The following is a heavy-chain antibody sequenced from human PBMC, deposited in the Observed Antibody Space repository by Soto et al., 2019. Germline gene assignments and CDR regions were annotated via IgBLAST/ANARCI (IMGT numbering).Heavy chain of an antibody. CDR2: IYSGGST. J-gene: IGHJ4*02. CDR1: GFTVSSNY. CDR3: ARDGGSSGWYLDY. Sequence: GGSLRLSCAASGFTVSSNYMSWVRQAPGKGLEWVSVIYSGGSTYYADPVKGRFTISRDNSKNTLYLQMNSLGAEDTAVYYCARDGGSSGWYLDYWGQGTLVTVSS. V-gene: IGHV3-66*01. D-gene: IGHD6-19*01.